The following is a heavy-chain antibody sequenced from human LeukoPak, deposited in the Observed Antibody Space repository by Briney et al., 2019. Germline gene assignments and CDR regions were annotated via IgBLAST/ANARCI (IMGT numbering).Heavy chain of an antibody. CDR2: IYYSGST. V-gene: IGHV4-39*07. J-gene: IGHJ6*03. Sequence: SETLSLTCTVSGGSISSSSYYWGWIRQPPGKGLEWIGSIYYSGSTYYNPSLKSRVTISVDTSKNQFSLKLSSVTAADTAVYYCARDVVATGLYYYYYYYMDVWGKGTTVTVSS. CDR3: ARDVVATGLYYYYYYYMDV. CDR1: GGSISSSSYY. D-gene: IGHD5-12*01.